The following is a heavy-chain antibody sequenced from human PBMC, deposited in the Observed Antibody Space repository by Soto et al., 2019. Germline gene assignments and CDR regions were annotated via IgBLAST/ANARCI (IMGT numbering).Heavy chain of an antibody. V-gene: IGHV3-23*01. D-gene: IGHD3-10*01. CDR3: ARGRYYDSPQDL. J-gene: IGHJ5*02. CDR1: GFNFDAYA. CDR2: VTATAESA. Sequence: GGSLRLSCTPFGFNFDAYAMSWVRQAPGKGLEWVSAVTATAESAYYTDSVRGRFIITRDNSDNMLYLQMSSLRVEDTAIYFCARGRYYDSPQDLWGRGTQVTAPQ.